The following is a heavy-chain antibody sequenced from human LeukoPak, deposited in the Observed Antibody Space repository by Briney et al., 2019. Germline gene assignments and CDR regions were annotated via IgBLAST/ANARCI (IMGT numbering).Heavy chain of an antibody. D-gene: IGHD2-15*01. CDR2: ISAYGNT. J-gene: IGHJ4*02. CDR1: GYTFTIYG. CDR3: ARGIIGYYFDY. Sequence: ASVKVSCKTSGYTFTIYGISCVRQAPGQGLEWMGLISAYGNTNYAQNLQGRVTMTTDTSTSTAYMELRSLRSDGTAVYYCARGIIGYYFDYWGQGTLVTVSS. V-gene: IGHV1-18*01.